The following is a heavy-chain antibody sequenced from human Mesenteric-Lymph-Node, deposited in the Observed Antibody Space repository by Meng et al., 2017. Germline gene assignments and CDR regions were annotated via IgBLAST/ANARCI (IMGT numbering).Heavy chain of an antibody. CDR3: ARVGQWLPIDY. Sequence: QGRLRLWGAGLVKPSGTLSLTGAVSGGSISSSNWWSWVRQPPGKGLEWIGEIYHSGSTNYNPSLKSRVTISVDKSKNQFSLNLSSVTAADTAVYYCARVGQWLPIDYWGQGTLVTVSS. D-gene: IGHD6-19*01. V-gene: IGHV4-4*02. CDR1: GGSISSSNW. J-gene: IGHJ4*02. CDR2: IYHSGST.